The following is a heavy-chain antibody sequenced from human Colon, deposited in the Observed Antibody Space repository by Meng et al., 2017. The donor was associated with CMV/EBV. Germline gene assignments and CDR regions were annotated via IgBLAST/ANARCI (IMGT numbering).Heavy chain of an antibody. J-gene: IGHJ1*01. CDR2: VNSGSGGT. Sequence: ASVKVSCKASGDSFTGYYVHWVRQAPGQGLQWMGWVNSGSGGTFYAQVFQGRVTMSRDTSIGTAYMELSALTSDDTAMYYCVSLVTLRQGAVHWGQGTLVTVSS. D-gene: IGHD4/OR15-4a*01. CDR3: VSLVTLRQGAVH. CDR1: GDSFTGYY. V-gene: IGHV1-2*02.